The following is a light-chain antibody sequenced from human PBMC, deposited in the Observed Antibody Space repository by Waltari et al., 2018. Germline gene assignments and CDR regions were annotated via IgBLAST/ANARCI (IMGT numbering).Light chain of an antibody. CDR1: QSIQTV. V-gene: IGKV3-11*01. CDR3: QHRDNWLFT. Sequence: EIVLTQAPATLSFSPGDRATLSCRASQSIQTVLAWYQQKPGQAPSLLIYNSSLRASGVPVRFSGSGSGTDFTLTISHLEPEDFAFYFCQHRDNWLFTFGPGTKVEIK. CDR2: NSS. J-gene: IGKJ3*01.